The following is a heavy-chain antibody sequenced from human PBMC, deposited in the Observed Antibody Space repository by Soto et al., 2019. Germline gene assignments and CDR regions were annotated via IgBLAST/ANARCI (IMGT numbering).Heavy chain of an antibody. CDR2: ISASGARA. CDR3: AKQGVVVTAIDY. D-gene: IGHD2-21*02. V-gene: IGHV3-23*01. CDR1: GFTFSSYA. J-gene: IGHJ4*02. Sequence: EVQLLESGGDLVQPGGSLRLSCAASGFTFSSYAMSWVRQPPGKGLEWVSAISASGARAYYADSVKGRFTFSRDNSKNTLYLQMNSLRAEDTAVYYCAKQGVVVTAIDYWGQGTLVTVSS.